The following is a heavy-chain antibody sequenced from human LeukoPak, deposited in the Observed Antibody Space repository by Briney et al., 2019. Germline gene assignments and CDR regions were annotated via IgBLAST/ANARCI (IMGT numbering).Heavy chain of an antibody. D-gene: IGHD3-3*01. J-gene: IGHJ4*02. CDR3: ASYDFWSGYHDY. Sequence: PSETLSLTCTVSGYSISSGYYWGWIRQPPGKGLEWIGSIYHSGSTYYNPSLKSRVTISVDTSKNQFSLKLSSVAAADTAVYYCASYDFWSGYHDYWGQGTLVTVSS. CDR1: GYSISSGYY. CDR2: IYHSGST. V-gene: IGHV4-38-2*02.